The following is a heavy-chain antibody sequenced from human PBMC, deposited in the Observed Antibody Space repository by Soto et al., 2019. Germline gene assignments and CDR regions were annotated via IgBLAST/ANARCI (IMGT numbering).Heavy chain of an antibody. J-gene: IGHJ4*02. CDR1: GGSFSGYY. CDR3: ARDTYYYGSGSYLD. V-gene: IGHV4-34*01. Sequence: SETLSLTCAVYGGSFSGYYWSWIRQPPGKGLEWIGEINHSGSTNYNPSLKSRVTISVDTSKNQFSLKLSSVTAADTAVYYSARDTYYYGSGSYLDWGQGTLVTVSS. CDR2: INHSGST. D-gene: IGHD3-10*01.